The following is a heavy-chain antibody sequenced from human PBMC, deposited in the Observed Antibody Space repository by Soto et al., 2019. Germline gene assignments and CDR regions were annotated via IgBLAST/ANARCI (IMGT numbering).Heavy chain of an antibody. CDR3: ARAPIEGYCSGGSCSGGNYFDY. D-gene: IGHD2-15*01. CDR1: GGSISSGDYY. V-gene: IGHV4-30-4*01. J-gene: IGHJ4*02. Sequence: QVQLQESGPGLVKPSQTLSLTCTVSGGSISSGDYYWSWIRQPPGKGLEWIGYIYYSGSTYYNPSLKSRVTISVDTSKNQFSLKLSSVTAADTAVYYCARAPIEGYCSGGSCSGGNYFDYWGQGTLVTVSS. CDR2: IYYSGST.